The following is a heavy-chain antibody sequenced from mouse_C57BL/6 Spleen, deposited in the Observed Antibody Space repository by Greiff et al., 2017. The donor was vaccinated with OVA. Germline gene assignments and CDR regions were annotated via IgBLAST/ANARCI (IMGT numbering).Heavy chain of an antibody. CDR1: GYTFTSYW. CDR2: IDPSDSYT. Sequence: QVQLQQPGAELVMPGASVKLSCKASGYTFTSYWMHWVKQRPGQGLEWIGEIDPSDSYTNYNQKFKGKSTLTVDKSSSTAYMQLSSLTSEDSAVYYCARSGAYFDDWGQGTTLTVSS. D-gene: IGHD3-1*01. CDR3: ARSGAYFDD. J-gene: IGHJ2*01. V-gene: IGHV1-69*01.